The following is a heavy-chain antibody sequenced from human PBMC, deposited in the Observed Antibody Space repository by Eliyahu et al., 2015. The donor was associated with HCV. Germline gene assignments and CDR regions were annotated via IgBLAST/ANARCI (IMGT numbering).Heavy chain of an antibody. CDR1: GXTXXSYS. CDR2: ISSSSSTI. CDR3: ARDRYSSSWKRFDY. Sequence: EVQLVESGGGLVQPGGSXXLSCAASGXTXXSYSMNWVRQAPGKGLEWVSYISSSSSTIYYADSVKGRFTISRDNAKNSLYLQMNSLRDEDTAVYYCARDRYSSSWKRFDYWGQGTLVTVSS. D-gene: IGHD6-13*01. J-gene: IGHJ4*02. V-gene: IGHV3-48*02.